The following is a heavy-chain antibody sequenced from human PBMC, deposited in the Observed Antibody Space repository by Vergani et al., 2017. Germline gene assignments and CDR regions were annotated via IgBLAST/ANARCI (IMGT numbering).Heavy chain of an antibody. J-gene: IGHJ4*02. V-gene: IGHV3-23*04. Sequence: EVQLVESGGGLVKPGGSLRLSCAASGFTFSSYSMNWVRQAPGKGLEWVSAISGSGGSTYYADSVKGRFTISRDNSKNTLYLQMNSLRAEDTAVYYCAKVIVVVTATQSDYWGQGTLVTVSS. D-gene: IGHD2-21*02. CDR3: AKVIVVVTATQSDY. CDR2: ISGSGGST. CDR1: GFTFSSYS.